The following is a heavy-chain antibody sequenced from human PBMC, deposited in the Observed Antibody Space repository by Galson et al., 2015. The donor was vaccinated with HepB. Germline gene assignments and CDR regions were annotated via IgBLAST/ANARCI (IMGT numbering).Heavy chain of an antibody. CDR1: GFTVSSSY. V-gene: IGHV3-53*01. CDR3: ARMGVYSGYDSPFDY. CDR2: IYSGGST. J-gene: IGHJ4*02. D-gene: IGHD5-12*01. Sequence: SLRLSCAASGFTVSSSYMGWVRQAPGKGLEWVSVIYSGGSTYYADSVKGRFTISRDNPKNTLYLQMNSLTAEDTAVYYCARMGVYSGYDSPFDYWGQGTLVTVSS.